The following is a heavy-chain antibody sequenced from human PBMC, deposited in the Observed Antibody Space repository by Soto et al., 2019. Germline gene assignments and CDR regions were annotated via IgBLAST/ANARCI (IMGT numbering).Heavy chain of an antibody. CDR1: GGSISSYY. Sequence: SETLSLTCPVSGGSISSYYWSWIRQPPGKGLEWIGYIYYSGSTNYNPSLKSRVTISVDTSKNQFSLKLSSVTAADTAVYYCARGGSYYDILTGYYEKRRRSGMDVWGQGTTVTVSS. D-gene: IGHD3-9*01. CDR2: IYYSGST. CDR3: ARGGSYYDILTGYYEKRRRSGMDV. V-gene: IGHV4-59*01. J-gene: IGHJ6*02.